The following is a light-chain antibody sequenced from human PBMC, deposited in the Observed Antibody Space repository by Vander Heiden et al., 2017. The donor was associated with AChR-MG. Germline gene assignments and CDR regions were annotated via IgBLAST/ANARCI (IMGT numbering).Light chain of an antibody. Sequence: DIQMTQSPSSLSASVGDRVTITCRASQSISSSLNWYQQKPGEAPKFLMYDASSLQSGVPSRFSGSGSGTDFTLTISSLQPEDFATYYCQQSDSTPYTFGQGTKLEIK. CDR2: DAS. CDR1: QSISSS. J-gene: IGKJ2*01. V-gene: IGKV1-39*01. CDR3: QQSDSTPYT.